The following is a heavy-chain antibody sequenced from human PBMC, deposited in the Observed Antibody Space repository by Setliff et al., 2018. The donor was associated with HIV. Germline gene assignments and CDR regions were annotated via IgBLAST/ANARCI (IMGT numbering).Heavy chain of an antibody. CDR1: GDSASNSRYY. CDR2: IHYDEKT. V-gene: IGHV4-39*02. Sequence: SETLSLTCTVSGDSASNSRYYWAWIRQPPGKGLEYMGSIHYDEKTYYNPSLKSRVTISIDTSKNQFSLSLTSVTDADTAVYYCAREVDVGTTSDAFDIWGQGTMVTVS. D-gene: IGHD1-26*01. CDR3: AREVDVGTTSDAFDI. J-gene: IGHJ3*02.